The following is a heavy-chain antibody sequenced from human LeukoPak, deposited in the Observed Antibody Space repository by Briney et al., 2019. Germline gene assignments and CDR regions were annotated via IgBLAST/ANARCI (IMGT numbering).Heavy chain of an antibody. Sequence: PGGSLRLSCAASGFTFDDYGMSWVRQAPGKGLEWVSGINWNGGSTGYADSVKGRFTISRDNAKNSLYLQMNSLRAEDSAVYYCAKNYAAGNAFYDYWGQGVLVTVSS. D-gene: IGHD3-10*01. V-gene: IGHV3-20*04. CDR3: AKNYAAGNAFYDY. J-gene: IGHJ4*02. CDR2: INWNGGST. CDR1: GFTFDDYG.